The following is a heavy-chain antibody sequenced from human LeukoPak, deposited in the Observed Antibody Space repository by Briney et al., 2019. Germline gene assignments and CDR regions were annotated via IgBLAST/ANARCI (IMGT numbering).Heavy chain of an antibody. D-gene: IGHD4-17*01. J-gene: IGHJ1*01. CDR3: ATEEGDTTGYFHH. CDR1: GFTFSSYG. V-gene: IGHV3-30*02. CDR2: IRYDGSNK. Sequence: GGSLRLSCAASGFTFSSYGMHWVRQALGKGLEWVAFIRYDGSNKHYADSVKGRFTISRDNSKNTLYLQMNSLRAEDTAVYYCATEEGDTTGYFHHWGQGTLVTVSS.